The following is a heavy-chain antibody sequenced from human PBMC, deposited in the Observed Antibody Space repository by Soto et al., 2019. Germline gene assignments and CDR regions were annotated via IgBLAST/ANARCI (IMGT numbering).Heavy chain of an antibody. CDR2: IYHTGST. CDR1: GDSISSGGPY. J-gene: IGHJ6*02. Sequence: QVQLQESGPGLVKPSQTLSLTCTVSGDSISSGGPYWGWIRQHPGKALEWIGYIYHTGSTYYKSSLKSRVNISVDTSKNQFSLKLSYVTAADTAVYYCARMTMVRGIIYYYGMDVWGQGTTVTVSS. V-gene: IGHV4-31*03. CDR3: ARMTMVRGIIYYYGMDV. D-gene: IGHD3-10*01.